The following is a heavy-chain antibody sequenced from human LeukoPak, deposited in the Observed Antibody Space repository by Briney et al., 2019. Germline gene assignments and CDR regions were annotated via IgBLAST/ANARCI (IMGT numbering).Heavy chain of an antibody. D-gene: IGHD6-13*01. CDR2: INWNGGST. CDR1: GFTFDDYG. Sequence: PGGSLRLSCAASGFTFDDYGMSWVRQAPGKGLEWVSGINWNGGSTGYADSVKGRFTISRDNAKNSLYLQMNSLRAEDTALYHCASLGSSWHDAFDIWGQGTMVTVSS. J-gene: IGHJ3*02. V-gene: IGHV3-20*01. CDR3: ASLGSSWHDAFDI.